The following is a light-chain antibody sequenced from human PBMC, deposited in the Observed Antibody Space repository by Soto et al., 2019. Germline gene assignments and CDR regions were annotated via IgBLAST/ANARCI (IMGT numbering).Light chain of an antibody. Sequence: DIQMTQSPSTLSASVGDSVTITCRASQSISSWLAWYQQKPGKAPKLLIYKASSLESGVPSRFSGSGSGTEFTLTISSLEPEDFAVYFCQHRDDWPTFGQGTKVDIK. CDR3: QHRDDWPT. CDR1: QSISSW. CDR2: KAS. V-gene: IGKV1-5*03. J-gene: IGKJ1*01.